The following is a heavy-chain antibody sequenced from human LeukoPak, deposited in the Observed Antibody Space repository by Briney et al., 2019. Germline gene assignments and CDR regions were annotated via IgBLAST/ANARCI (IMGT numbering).Heavy chain of an antibody. CDR1: GGSISSYY. D-gene: IGHD3-3*01. CDR3: ARLRRDFWGGYLSSVTRRVPHYFDY. J-gene: IGHJ4*02. V-gene: IGHV4-59*08. CDR2: ISDIGSI. Sequence: SETLSLTCTVSGGSISSYYWSWIRQPPGKGLEWIAYISDIGSINYNPSLKSRLTISVDKSKNQFSLKLSSVTTTDTAVFYCARLRRDFWGGYLSSVTRRVPHYFDYWGQGAQVIVSP.